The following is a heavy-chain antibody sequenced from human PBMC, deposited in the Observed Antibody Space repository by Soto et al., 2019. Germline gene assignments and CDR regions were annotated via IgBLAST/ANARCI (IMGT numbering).Heavy chain of an antibody. J-gene: IGHJ4*02. D-gene: IGHD3-22*01. CDR3: ARQIYDSDTGPSFQYYFDS. V-gene: IGHV5-10-1*01. CDR1: GYSFAGYW. Sequence: GESLKISCKGSGYSFAGYWITWVRQKPGKGLEWMGRIDPSDSQTYYSPSFRGHVTISVTKSITTVFLQWSSLRASDTAMYYCARQIYDSDTGPSFQYYFDSWGQGTPVTVSS. CDR2: IDPSDSQT.